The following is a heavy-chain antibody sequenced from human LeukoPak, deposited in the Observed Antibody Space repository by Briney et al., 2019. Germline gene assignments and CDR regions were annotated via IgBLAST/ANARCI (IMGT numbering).Heavy chain of an antibody. CDR3: ARDRCSSTSCYAFEGIYYIDV. Sequence: GASAKVSCNASLGAFSSYAISWVRQAPGQGLEWMGGIIPIFGTANYAQKFQGRVTITTDESTSTAYMELSSLRSEDTAVYYCARDRCSSTSCYAFEGIYYIDVWGKGTTVTVSS. CDR1: LGAFSSYA. V-gene: IGHV1-69*05. CDR2: IIPIFGTA. D-gene: IGHD2-2*01. J-gene: IGHJ6*03.